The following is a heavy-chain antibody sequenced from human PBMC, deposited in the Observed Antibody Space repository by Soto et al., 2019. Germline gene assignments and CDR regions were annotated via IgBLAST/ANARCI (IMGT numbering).Heavy chain of an antibody. J-gene: IGHJ1*01. V-gene: IGHV4-34*01. Sequence: QVQLRQWGAGLLTPSETLSLTCAVSGGSFSGYFWSWIRQPPGKGLEWIGEITHIGSTNYNPSLKSRVTISVDTSKNQFSLRVSSVTAADTAVYYCARGSSRSSWYLQHWGQGTLVTVSS. CDR3: ARGSSRSSWYLQH. CDR1: GGSFSGYF. CDR2: ITHIGST. D-gene: IGHD6-13*01.